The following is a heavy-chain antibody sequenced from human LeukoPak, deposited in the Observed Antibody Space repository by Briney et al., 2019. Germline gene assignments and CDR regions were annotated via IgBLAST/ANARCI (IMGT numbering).Heavy chain of an antibody. V-gene: IGHV4-34*01. Sequence: PSETLSLTCAVYGGSFSGYYWSWIRQPPGKGLEWIGEINHSGSTNYNPSLKSRVTISVDTFKNQFSLKLSSVTAADTAVYYCARLIGTRPPFDYWGQGTLVTVSS. CDR3: ARLIGTRPPFDY. J-gene: IGHJ4*02. CDR1: GGSFSGYY. CDR2: INHSGST.